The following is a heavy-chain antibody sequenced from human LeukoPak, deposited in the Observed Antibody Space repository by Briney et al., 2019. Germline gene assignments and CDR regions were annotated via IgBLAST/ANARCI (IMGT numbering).Heavy chain of an antibody. Sequence: SETLSLTCTVSGGPTDSYYWSWIRLPPGKGLEWIGYIYPSGGTHYNPSLLSRVSMSVDTSKNQFSLKVRSATAADTAVYFCARRIVAGATNSHWFDPWGQGTLVTVSS. J-gene: IGHJ5*02. D-gene: IGHD2-21*01. V-gene: IGHV4-4*09. CDR2: IYPSGGT. CDR3: ARRIVAGATNSHWFDP. CDR1: GGPTDSYY.